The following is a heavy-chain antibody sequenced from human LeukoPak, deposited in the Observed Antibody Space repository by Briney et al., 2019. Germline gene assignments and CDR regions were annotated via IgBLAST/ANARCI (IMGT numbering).Heavy chain of an antibody. CDR1: GFTISSNY. CDR3: ARDGESYLSLDY. Sequence: GGSLRLSCAASGFTISSNYMSWVRQAPGKGLEWVSIIYSDGRTYYPDSVKGRFTISRDNSKNTVYLQMNSLRAEDTAVYYCARDGESYLSLDYWGQGTLVTVSS. V-gene: IGHV3-53*01. CDR2: IYSDGRT. D-gene: IGHD1-26*01. J-gene: IGHJ4*02.